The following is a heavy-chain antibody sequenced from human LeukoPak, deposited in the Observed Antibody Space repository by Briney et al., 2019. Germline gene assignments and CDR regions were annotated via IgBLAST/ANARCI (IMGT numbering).Heavy chain of an antibody. CDR2: ISGSGGST. CDR3: AKGAHYYDFWSGYFDY. CDR1: GFTFSSYA. Sequence: PGGSLRLSCAASGFTFSSYAMSWVRQAPGKGLEWVSAISGSGGSTYYADSVKGRFTISRDNSKNTLYLQMNSLRAEDTAVYYCAKGAHYYDFWSGYFDYWGQGTLVTVSS. J-gene: IGHJ4*02. V-gene: IGHV3-23*01. D-gene: IGHD3-3*01.